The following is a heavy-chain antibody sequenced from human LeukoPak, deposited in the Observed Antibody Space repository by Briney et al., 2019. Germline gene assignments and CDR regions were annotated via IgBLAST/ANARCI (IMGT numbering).Heavy chain of an antibody. CDR2: FDPEDGET. J-gene: IGHJ4*02. Sequence: ASVKVSCKVSGYTLTELSMHWVRQAPGKGLEWMGGFDPEDGETIYAQKFQGRVTMTEDTSTDTAYMELSSLRSEDTAVYYCATVPLLKYSSSWYGYWGQGTLVTVSS. CDR1: GYTLTELS. V-gene: IGHV1-24*01. D-gene: IGHD6-13*01. CDR3: ATVPLLKYSSSWYGY.